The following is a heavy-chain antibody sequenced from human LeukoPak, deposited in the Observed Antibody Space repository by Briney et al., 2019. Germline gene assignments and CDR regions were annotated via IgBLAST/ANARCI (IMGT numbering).Heavy chain of an antibody. Sequence: SETLSLTCTVSGGSISSHYWSWIRQPPGKGLEWIGYIYYSGSTNYNPSLKSRVTISVDTSKNQFSLKLSSVTAADTAVYYCARAGSSSGLYDYWGQGTLVTVSS. D-gene: IGHD6-25*01. CDR1: GGSISSHY. CDR3: ARAGSSSGLYDY. J-gene: IGHJ4*02. CDR2: IYYSGST. V-gene: IGHV4-59*11.